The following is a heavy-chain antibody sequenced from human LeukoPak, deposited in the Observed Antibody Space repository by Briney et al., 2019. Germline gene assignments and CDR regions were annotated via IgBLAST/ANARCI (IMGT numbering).Heavy chain of an antibody. CDR3: ERDYLFDP. CDR2: ISSAGTTK. V-gene: IGHV3-48*03. CDR1: GFTFSSYE. J-gene: IGHJ5*02. Sequence: GGSLRLSCAASGFTFSSYELNWVRQAPGKGLEWISYISSAGTTKIYADSVKGRFTISRDNAKNSLYLQMNSLRAEDTAVYYCERDYLFDPWGHGTLVTVSS.